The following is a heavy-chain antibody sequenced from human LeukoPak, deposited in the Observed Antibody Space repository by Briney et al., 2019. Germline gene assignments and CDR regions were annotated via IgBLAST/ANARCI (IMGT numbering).Heavy chain of an antibody. V-gene: IGHV1-18*04. J-gene: IGHJ3*02. Sequence: ASVKVSCKASGYTFTSYGISWVRQAPGQGLEWMGWISAYNGNTNYAQKLQGRVTMTTDTSTSTAYMELRSLRSDDTAVYYCARDQGDIVVVPDAFDIWGQGTMVTVSP. CDR1: GYTFTSYG. D-gene: IGHD2-2*01. CDR3: ARDQGDIVVVPDAFDI. CDR2: ISAYNGNT.